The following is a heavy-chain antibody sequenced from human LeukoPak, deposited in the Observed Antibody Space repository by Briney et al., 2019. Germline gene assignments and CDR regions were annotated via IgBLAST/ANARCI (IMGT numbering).Heavy chain of an antibody. Sequence: ASVKFSCKVSGYTLTELSMHWVRQAPGKGLEWMGGFDPEDGETIYAQKFQGRVTMTEDTSTDTAYMELSSLRSEDTAVYYCATDGSSGYYSRYDAFDIWGQGTMVTVSS. D-gene: IGHD3-22*01. V-gene: IGHV1-24*01. J-gene: IGHJ3*02. CDR3: ATDGSSGYYSRYDAFDI. CDR2: FDPEDGET. CDR1: GYTLTELS.